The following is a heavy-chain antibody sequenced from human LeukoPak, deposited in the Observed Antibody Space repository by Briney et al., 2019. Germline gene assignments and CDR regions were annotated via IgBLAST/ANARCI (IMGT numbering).Heavy chain of an antibody. CDR3: ARDQDDSFDY. Sequence: SGGSLRLSCAASGFTFSSCAMHWVRQAPGKGLERVAVISYDGSNKYYADSVKGRFTISRDNSKNTLYLQMNSLRAEDTAVYYCARDQDDSFDYWGQGTLVTVSS. D-gene: IGHD2-15*01. CDR2: ISYDGSNK. V-gene: IGHV3-30-3*01. CDR1: GFTFSSCA. J-gene: IGHJ4*02.